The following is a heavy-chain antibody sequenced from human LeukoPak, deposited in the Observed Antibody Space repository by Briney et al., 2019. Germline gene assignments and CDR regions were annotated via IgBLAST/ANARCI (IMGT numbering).Heavy chain of an antibody. D-gene: IGHD3-10*01. Sequence: SVKVSCKASGGTFSSFAISWVRQAPGQGLEWMGRIIPIFGTANYAQKFQGRVTITTDESTSTAYMELSSLRSEDTAVYYCARDQAYYGSGSYYHFDYWGQGTLVTVSS. J-gene: IGHJ4*02. CDR2: IIPIFGTA. CDR3: ARDQAYYGSGSYYHFDY. V-gene: IGHV1-69*05. CDR1: GGTFSSFA.